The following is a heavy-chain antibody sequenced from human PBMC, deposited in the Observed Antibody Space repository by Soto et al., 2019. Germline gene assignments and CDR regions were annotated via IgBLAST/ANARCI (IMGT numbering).Heavy chain of an antibody. Sequence: PGGSLRLSCAASGFTFSSYDMHWVRQATGKGLEWVSAIGTAGDTYYPGSVKGRFTISRENAKNSLYLQMNSLRARDTAVYYCARVPGSGSQGVVYGMDVWGQGTTVTVSS. CDR3: ARVPGSGSQGVVYGMDV. J-gene: IGHJ6*02. CDR1: GFTFSSYD. V-gene: IGHV3-13*01. CDR2: IGTAGDT. D-gene: IGHD3-10*01.